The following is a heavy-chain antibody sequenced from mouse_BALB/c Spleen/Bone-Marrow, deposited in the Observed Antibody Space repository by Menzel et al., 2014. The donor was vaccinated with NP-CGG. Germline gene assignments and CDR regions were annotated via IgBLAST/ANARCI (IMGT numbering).Heavy chain of an antibody. D-gene: IGHD2-3*01. J-gene: IGHJ4*01. V-gene: IGHV5-9*02. CDR1: GFAFSSYD. Sequence: DVHLAESGGGLVKPGGSLKLSCAASGFAFSSYDMSWVRQTPEKRLEWVATISSGGSYTYYPDSVKGRFTISRDNARNTLYLQISSLRSEDTALYYCARRWLLPYAMDYWGQGTSVTVSS. CDR2: ISSGGSYT. CDR3: ARRWLLPYAMDY.